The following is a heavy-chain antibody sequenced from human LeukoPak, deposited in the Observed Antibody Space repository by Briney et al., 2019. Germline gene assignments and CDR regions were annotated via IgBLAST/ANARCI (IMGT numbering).Heavy chain of an antibody. CDR2: ISWDGGST. D-gene: IGHD6-13*01. Sequence: GGSLRLSCAASGFTFDDYTMHWVRQAPGKGLEWVSLISWDGGSTYYADSVKGRFTISRDNSKNSLYLQMNSLRTEDTALYYCAKEAAAGLNFDYWGQGTLVTVSS. CDR3: AKEAAAGLNFDY. V-gene: IGHV3-43*01. CDR1: GFTFDDYT. J-gene: IGHJ4*02.